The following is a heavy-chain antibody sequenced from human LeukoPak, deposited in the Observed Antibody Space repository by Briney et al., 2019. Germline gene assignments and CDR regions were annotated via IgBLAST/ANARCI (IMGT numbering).Heavy chain of an antibody. J-gene: IGHJ4*02. CDR3: AKDIVGYYDSSGYFDY. Sequence: PGGSLRLSCAASGFTFDDYAMHWVRQAPGKGLEWVSGISWNSGSIGYADSVKGRFTISRDNAKNSLYLQMNSLRAEDTALYYCAKDIVGYYDSSGYFDYWGQGTLVTVSS. D-gene: IGHD3-22*01. CDR2: ISWNSGSI. V-gene: IGHV3-9*01. CDR1: GFTFDDYA.